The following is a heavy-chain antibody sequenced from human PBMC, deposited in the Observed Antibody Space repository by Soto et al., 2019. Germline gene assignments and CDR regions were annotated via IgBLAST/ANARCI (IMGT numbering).Heavy chain of an antibody. Sequence: QVQLVESGGGVVQPGRSLRLSCAASGFTFSSYAMHWVRQAPGKGLEWVAVISYDGSNKYYADSVKGRFTISRDNSKNTLYLQMNSLRAEDTAVYYCARRGYGMDVCGQGTTVTVS. J-gene: IGHJ6*02. CDR2: ISYDGSNK. D-gene: IGHD3-10*01. V-gene: IGHV3-30-3*01. CDR1: GFTFSSYA. CDR3: ARRGYGMDV.